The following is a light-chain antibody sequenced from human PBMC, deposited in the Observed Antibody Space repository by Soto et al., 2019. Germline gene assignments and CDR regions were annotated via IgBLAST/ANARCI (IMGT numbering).Light chain of an antibody. J-gene: IGLJ1*01. Sequence: QSVLTQPASVSGSPGQSIIISCSGGISDVGGYNLVSWYQHHPDKAPKVIIYEGTKRPSGVSTRFSGSKSGNTASLTISGLQAEDEADYYCCSYAGGRTYVFGSGTKLTDL. V-gene: IGLV2-23*01. CDR3: CSYAGGRTYV. CDR2: EGT. CDR1: ISDVGGYNL.